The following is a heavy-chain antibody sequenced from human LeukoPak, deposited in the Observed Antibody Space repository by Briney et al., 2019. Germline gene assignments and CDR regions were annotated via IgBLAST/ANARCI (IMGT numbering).Heavy chain of an antibody. CDR2: ISSSSSTI. CDR1: GFTFSSYS. CDR3: ARNFYDSSGYNHDAFDI. V-gene: IGHV3-48*02. J-gene: IGHJ3*02. D-gene: IGHD3-22*01. Sequence: GGSLRLSCAASGFTFSSYSMNWVRQAPGKGLVWVSYISSSSSTIYYADSVKGRFTISRDNAKNSLYLQMNSLRDDDTAVFYCARNFYDSSGYNHDAFDIWGQGTMVTVSS.